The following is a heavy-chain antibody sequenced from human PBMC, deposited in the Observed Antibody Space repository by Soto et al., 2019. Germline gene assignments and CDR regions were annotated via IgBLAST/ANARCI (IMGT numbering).Heavy chain of an antibody. J-gene: IGHJ2*01. CDR1: GFTFDDYA. CDR2: ISWNSGNI. V-gene: IGHV3-9*01. CDR3: AKGNTTAVFSYFDL. D-gene: IGHD1-1*01. Sequence: EVQLVESGGGLVQPGRSLRLSCAASGFTFDDYAMNWVRQAPGKGLEWVSSISWNSGNIVYADSVKGRFTISRDNAKNSLYLQMNGLRAEDTAFYYCAKGNTTAVFSYFDLWGRGILVTFSS.